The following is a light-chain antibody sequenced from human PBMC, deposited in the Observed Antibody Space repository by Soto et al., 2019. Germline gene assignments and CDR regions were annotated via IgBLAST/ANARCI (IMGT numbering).Light chain of an antibody. V-gene: IGKV3-20*01. J-gene: IGKJ5*01. CDR3: QQYVISVT. CDR2: GAS. Sequence: EIVLTQSPGTLSLSPGERATLSCRASQSVSSSYLAWYQQKPGQAPRLLIYGASNRATGIPERFSGSGSGTDFTPTISRLEPQDSAIYYCQQYVISVTFGQGTRLEI. CDR1: QSVSSSY.